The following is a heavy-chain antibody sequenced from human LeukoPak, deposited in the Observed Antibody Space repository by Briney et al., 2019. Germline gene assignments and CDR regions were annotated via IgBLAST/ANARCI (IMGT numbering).Heavy chain of an antibody. D-gene: IGHD6-6*01. CDR3: AKGQLVRGKNTKNWFDP. J-gene: IGHJ5*02. CDR2: INPNSGGT. CDR1: GYTFTGYY. V-gene: IGHV1-2*02. Sequence: EASVKVSCKASGYTFTGYYMHWVRQAPGQGLEWMGWINPNSGGTNYAQKFQGRVTMTRDTSIGTAYMELSRLRSDDTAVYYCAKGQLVRGKNTKNWFDPWGQGTLVTVSS.